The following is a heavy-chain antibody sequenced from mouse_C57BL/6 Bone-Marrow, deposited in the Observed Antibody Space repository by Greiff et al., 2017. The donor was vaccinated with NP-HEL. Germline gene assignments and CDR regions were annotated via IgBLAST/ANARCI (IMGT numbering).Heavy chain of an antibody. CDR1: VYSILSGYY. Sequence: KLPASVPCLVKPSQSLSLTCSVTVYSILSGYYWNWIRQFPGNKLEWMAYISYDGSNNYNPSLKNRISITRDLSKNQFFLKLTSVTTEDTATYYCAREGGYYGSPFAYWGQGTLVTVSA. CDR3: AREGGYYGSPFAY. V-gene: IGHV3-6*01. D-gene: IGHD1-1*01. J-gene: IGHJ3*01. CDR2: ISYDGSN.